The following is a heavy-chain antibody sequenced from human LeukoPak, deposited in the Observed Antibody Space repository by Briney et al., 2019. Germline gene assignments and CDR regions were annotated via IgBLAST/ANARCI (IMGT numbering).Heavy chain of an antibody. D-gene: IGHD3-9*01. CDR2: ITSSSASM. V-gene: IGHV3-21*01. Sequence: GGSLRLSCAASGFTFSSYSMNWVRQAPGKGLEWVSSITSSSASMYYADSVKGRFTISRGNAKNSLYLQMNSLRAEDTAVYYCARTYYDILTAYNPYFDYWGQGTLVTVSS. J-gene: IGHJ4*02. CDR3: ARTYYDILTAYNPYFDY. CDR1: GFTFSSYS.